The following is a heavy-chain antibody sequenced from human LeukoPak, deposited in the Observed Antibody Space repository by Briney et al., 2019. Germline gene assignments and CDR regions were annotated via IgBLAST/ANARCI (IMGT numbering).Heavy chain of an antibody. Sequence: SEILSLTFAVYGGSFSGYYWGWIRQPPGKGLEWIGEINRSGSTNYNPSLKSQANKAVSTYNTQYSLKLSSVTAADTAVYYCARGGGLDLGYCRSTSCYRFGPWGQGTLVTVSS. CDR3: ARGGGLDLGYCRSTSCYRFGP. J-gene: IGHJ5*02. CDR2: INRSGST. D-gene: IGHD2-2*01. CDR1: GGSFSGYY. V-gene: IGHV4-34*01.